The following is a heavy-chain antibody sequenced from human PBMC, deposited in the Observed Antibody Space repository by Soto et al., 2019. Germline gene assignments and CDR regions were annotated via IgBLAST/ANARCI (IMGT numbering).Heavy chain of an antibody. CDR1: GGSISSSSYY. J-gene: IGHJ3*02. CDR2: IYYSGSP. Sequence: QLQLQESGPGLVKPSETLSLTCTVSGGSISSSSYYWGWIRQPPGKGLEWIGSIYYSGSPYYNPSLKSRVTISVDTSKNQFALKLSSVTAADTAVYYCARRAPGESDAFDIWCQGTMVTVSS. V-gene: IGHV4-39*01. D-gene: IGHD3-10*01. CDR3: ARRAPGESDAFDI.